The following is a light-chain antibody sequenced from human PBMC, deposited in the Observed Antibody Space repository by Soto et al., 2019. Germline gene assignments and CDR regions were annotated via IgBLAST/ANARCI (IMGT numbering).Light chain of an antibody. CDR1: QTVSSY. J-gene: IGKJ5*01. V-gene: IGKV3-20*01. CDR2: GAS. Sequence: ENVLTQSPDPLSLSPGERATLSCRASQTVSSYLTWYQQRPGQAPRLLIYGASKRATGIPDRFSGSGSGTDFTLTIGRLEPEDFALYYCQQYGTSPITFGQGTRLEIK. CDR3: QQYGTSPIT.